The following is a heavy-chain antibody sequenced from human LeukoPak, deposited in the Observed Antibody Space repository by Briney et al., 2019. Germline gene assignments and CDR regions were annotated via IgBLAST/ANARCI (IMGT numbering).Heavy chain of an antibody. D-gene: IGHD6-19*01. Sequence: GESLKISCKGSGYSFTSYWIGWVRQATGQGLEWMGWMNPNSGNTGYAQKFQGRVTMTRNTSISTAYMELSSLRSEDTAVYYCARGLSSGDYWGQGTLVTVSS. CDR1: GYSFTSYW. CDR3: ARGLSSGDY. V-gene: IGHV1-8*02. J-gene: IGHJ4*02. CDR2: MNPNSGNT.